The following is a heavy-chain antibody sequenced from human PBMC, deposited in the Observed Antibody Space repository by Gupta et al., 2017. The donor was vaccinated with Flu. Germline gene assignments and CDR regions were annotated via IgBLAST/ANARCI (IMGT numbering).Heavy chain of an antibody. D-gene: IGHD1-1*01. CDR3: ARDDTGRPTRV. CDR2: LYNSGTT. J-gene: IGHJ4*02. Sequence: KGLEWIGHLYNSGTTKYNPSLKSRVTISVDTSKNQVSLKLSSVTAEDTAVYCCARDDTGRPTRVWGQGTLVTVSS. V-gene: IGHV4-59*01.